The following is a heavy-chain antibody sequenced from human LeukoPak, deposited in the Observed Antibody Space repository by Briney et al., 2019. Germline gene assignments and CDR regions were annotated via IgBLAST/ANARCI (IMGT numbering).Heavy chain of an antibody. J-gene: IGHJ4*02. Sequence: GGSLRLSCAASGFTFSSYSMSWVRQAPGRGLEWVSSISSSSSYIYYADSVKGRFTISRDNAKNSLYLQMNSLRAEDTAVYYCARETWQQLYDYWGQGTLVTVSS. CDR2: ISSSSSYI. CDR1: GFTFSSYS. CDR3: ARETWQQLYDY. V-gene: IGHV3-21*01. D-gene: IGHD6-13*01.